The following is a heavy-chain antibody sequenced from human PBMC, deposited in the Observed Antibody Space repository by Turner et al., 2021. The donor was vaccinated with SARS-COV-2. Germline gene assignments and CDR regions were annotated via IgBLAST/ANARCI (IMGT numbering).Heavy chain of an antibody. V-gene: IGHV1-2*02. CDR2: SNPNTGAT. CDR3: AKDSGAVDGSFDF. Sequence: QVQPVQSGTEARKPGASVKVSCRASGYRFNGYYIHWVRQAPGPGLEVMGWSNPNTGATNYAQKSQGRVTLTRDTSIRTVYMELTRLRADDTAVYYCAKDSGAVDGSFDFWGQGSLVAVSS. CDR1: GYRFNGYY. D-gene: IGHD3-10*01. J-gene: IGHJ4*02.